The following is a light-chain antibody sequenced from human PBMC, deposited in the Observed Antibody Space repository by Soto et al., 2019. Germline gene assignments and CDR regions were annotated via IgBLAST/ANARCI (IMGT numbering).Light chain of an antibody. V-gene: IGLV3-21*04. CDR3: QVWDSSSGV. Sequence: SYELTQPPSVSVAPGKTARITCGGNNIGSKSVHWYQQKPGQAPVLVIYYDSDRPSGIPERFSGSNSGNTATLTISRVEAGDEADYYCQVWDSSSGVLGTGTKVTVL. CDR2: YDS. J-gene: IGLJ1*01. CDR1: NIGSKS.